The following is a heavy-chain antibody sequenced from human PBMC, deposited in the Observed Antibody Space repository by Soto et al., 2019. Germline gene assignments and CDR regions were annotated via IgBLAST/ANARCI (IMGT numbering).Heavy chain of an antibody. CDR3: AKDSGGYLQPFDY. CDR1: GFTFSNCA. Sequence: PAASLRPSYQPSGFTFSNCAVNRFRQAPGSGLQWVSSISGSGSTTYYADSVKGRFTISRDNFNNPMYVQMNSLRAEDTAVYYCAKDSGGYLQPFDYWGQGTLVTVSS. J-gene: IGHJ4*02. V-gene: IGHV3-23*01. CDR2: ISGSGSTT. D-gene: IGHD3-22*01.